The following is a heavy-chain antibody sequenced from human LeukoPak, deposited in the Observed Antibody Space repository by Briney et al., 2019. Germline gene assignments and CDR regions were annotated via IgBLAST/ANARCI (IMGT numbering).Heavy chain of an antibody. CDR2: ISSSGSTI. D-gene: IGHD6-13*01. CDR1: GFTFSSYE. V-gene: IGHV3-48*03. J-gene: IGHJ6*03. Sequence: GGSLRLSCAASGFTFSSYEMNWVRQAPGKGLEWVSYISSSGSTIYYADSVKGRFTISRDNAKNSLYLQMNSLRAEDTAVYYCAREQAAAGTWAYYYYYMDVWGKGTTVTVSS. CDR3: AREQAAAGTWAYYYYYMDV.